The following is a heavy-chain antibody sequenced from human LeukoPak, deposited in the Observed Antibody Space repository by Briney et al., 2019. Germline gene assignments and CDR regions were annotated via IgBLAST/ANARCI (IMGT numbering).Heavy chain of an antibody. V-gene: IGHV1-2*02. J-gene: IGHJ4*02. Sequence: ASVKASCKASGYTFTGYYMHWVRQAPGQGLEWMGWINPNSGGTNYAQKFQGRVTMTRDTSINTAYMELSRLRSDDTAVYYCASLLWFGDLSLPWGQGTLVTVSS. CDR3: ASLLWFGDLSLP. D-gene: IGHD3-10*01. CDR1: GYTFTGYY. CDR2: INPNSGGT.